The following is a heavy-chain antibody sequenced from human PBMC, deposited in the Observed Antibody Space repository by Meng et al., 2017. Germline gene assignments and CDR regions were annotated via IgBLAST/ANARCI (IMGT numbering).Heavy chain of an antibody. V-gene: IGHV3-33*01. J-gene: IGHJ6*02. CDR3: ARVQLAAAGPFGGYYYYGMDV. Sequence: LMISCAASGFTFSSYGMHWVRQAPGKGLEWVAVIWYDGSNKYYADSVKGRFTISRDNSKTTLYLQMNSLRAEGTAVYYCARVQLAAAGPFGGYYYYGMDVWGQETTVTVSS. CDR1: GFTFSSYG. CDR2: IWYDGSNK. D-gene: IGHD6-13*01.